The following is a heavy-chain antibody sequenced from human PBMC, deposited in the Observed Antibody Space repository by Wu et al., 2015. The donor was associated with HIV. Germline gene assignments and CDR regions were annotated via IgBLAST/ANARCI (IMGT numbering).Heavy chain of an antibody. CDR2: INPNSGAT. Sequence: QVQLVQSGAEVKKPGASLKVSCKGSDYTFTAYYIHWVRQAPGQGLEWMGWINPNSGATHSAQMFQGRVTMTRDTSISTAYMELSSLTSDDTAVYYCASVWNDVNYYYGMDVWGQGTTVTVSS. CDR3: ASVWNDVNYYYGMDV. D-gene: IGHD1-1*01. J-gene: IGHJ6*02. CDR1: DYTFTAYY. V-gene: IGHV1-2*02.